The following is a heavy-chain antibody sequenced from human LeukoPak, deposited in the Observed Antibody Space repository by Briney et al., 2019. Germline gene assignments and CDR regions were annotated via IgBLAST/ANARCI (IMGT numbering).Heavy chain of an antibody. CDR2: IYYSGSA. CDR3: ARRVWFGGDWPDGNWFDP. V-gene: IGHV4-39*01. D-gene: IGHD3-10*01. J-gene: IGHJ5*02. Sequence: EASETLSLTCTVSGGSISSSSYYWGWIRQPPGKGLEWIGNIYYSGSAYYNPSLKSRITISVDTSKNQFSLKLNSMTAADTAVYYCARRVWFGGDWPDGNWFDPWGQGTLVTVSS. CDR1: GGSISSSSYY.